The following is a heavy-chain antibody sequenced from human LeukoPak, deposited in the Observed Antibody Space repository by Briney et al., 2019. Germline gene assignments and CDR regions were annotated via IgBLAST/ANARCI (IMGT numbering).Heavy chain of an antibody. J-gene: IGHJ3*02. CDR3: ARAGTLSDAFDI. CDR2: ISAYNGNT. CDR1: GYTFTGYY. Sequence: ASVKVSCKASGYTFTGYYMHWVRQAPGQGLEWMGWISAYNGNTNYAQKVQGRVTMTTDTSTSTAYMELRSLRSDDTAVYYCARAGTLSDAFDIWGQGTMVTVSS. V-gene: IGHV1-18*04.